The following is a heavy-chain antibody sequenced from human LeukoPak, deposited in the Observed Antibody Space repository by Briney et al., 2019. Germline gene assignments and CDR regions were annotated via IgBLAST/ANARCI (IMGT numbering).Heavy chain of an antibody. Sequence: ASVKVSCKASGGTFSSYAISWVRQAPGQGLEWMGGIIPIFGTANYAQKFQGRVTITTDESTCTAYMELSSLRSEDTAVYYCARDAYDSSGYYYPNWFDPWGQGTLVTVSS. CDR1: GGTFSSYA. V-gene: IGHV1-69*05. J-gene: IGHJ5*02. D-gene: IGHD3-22*01. CDR3: ARDAYDSSGYYYPNWFDP. CDR2: IIPIFGTA.